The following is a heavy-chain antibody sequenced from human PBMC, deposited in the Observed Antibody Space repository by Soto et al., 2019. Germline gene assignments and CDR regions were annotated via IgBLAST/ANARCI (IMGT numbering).Heavy chain of an antibody. CDR1: GGSFSDYY. CDR2: INHSGST. J-gene: IGHJ5*02. V-gene: IGHV4-34*01. D-gene: IGHD1-26*01. CDR3: ARGRVGATHWNWFDP. Sequence: PSETLSLTCGVSGGSFSDYYWSWIRQPPGKGLEWSGEINHSGSTNYNPSLKSRVTISVDTSKNQFSLKLSSVTAADTAVYYCARGRVGATHWNWFDPWGQGTLVTVSS.